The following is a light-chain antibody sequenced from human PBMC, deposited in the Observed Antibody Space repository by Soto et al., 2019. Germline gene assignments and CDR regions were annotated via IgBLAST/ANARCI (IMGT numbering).Light chain of an antibody. CDR2: EAS. CDR3: QQRSDWPWT. V-gene: IGKV3-11*01. Sequence: EIVLTQSPATLSLSPGERATLSCRASQSVSSYLAWYQQKPGQAPRLLMYEASNRATGIPARFSGGVSGTDFTLTISSLEPEDFAVYYCQQRSDWPWTFGQGTKVDIK. J-gene: IGKJ1*01. CDR1: QSVSSY.